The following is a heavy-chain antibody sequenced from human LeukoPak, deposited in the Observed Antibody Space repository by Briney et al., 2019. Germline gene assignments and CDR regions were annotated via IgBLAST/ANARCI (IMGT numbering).Heavy chain of an antibody. D-gene: IGHD2/OR15-2a*01. CDR2: INPNSGGT. CDR1: GYTFTGYY. J-gene: IGHJ4*02. Sequence: ASVKVSCKASGYTFTGYYMHWVRQAPGQGLEWMGWINPNSGGTNYAQKFQGRVTMTRDTSISTAYMELSRLRSDDTAVYYCARDLLTRGGLSFDYWGQGTLVTVSS. V-gene: IGHV1-2*02. CDR3: ARDLLTRGGLSFDY.